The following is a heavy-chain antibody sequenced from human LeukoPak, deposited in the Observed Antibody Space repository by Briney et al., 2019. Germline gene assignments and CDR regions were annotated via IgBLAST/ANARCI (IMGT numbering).Heavy chain of an antibody. D-gene: IGHD2-21*02. Sequence: HSGGSLRLSCAASEFIFSNFAMTWVRQAPGKGLEWISAISDGGGSTYYADSVKGRFTISRDNSKNTLSLQVNSLRAEDSAIYYCATGGDPYYSHYYMDVWGKGTTVTVSS. V-gene: IGHV3-23*01. CDR1: EFIFSNFA. CDR2: ISDGGGST. CDR3: ATGGDPYYSHYYMDV. J-gene: IGHJ6*03.